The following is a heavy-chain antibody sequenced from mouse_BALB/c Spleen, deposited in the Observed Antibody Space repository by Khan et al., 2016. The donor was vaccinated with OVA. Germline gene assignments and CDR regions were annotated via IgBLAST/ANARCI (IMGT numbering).Heavy chain of an antibody. CDR3: ARPDDGYGYFDY. D-gene: IGHD2-3*01. CDR1: GYTFTNYG. J-gene: IGHJ2*01. Sequence: QIQLVQSGPELKKPGETVKISCKASGYTFTNYGINWVKQAPGKGLKWMGWINTYTGEPTYADDFKGRFAFSLESSASTAFLQINYLKDEDTATYFCARPDDGYGYFDYWGQGTTLTVSS. V-gene: IGHV9-3-1*01. CDR2: INTYTGEP.